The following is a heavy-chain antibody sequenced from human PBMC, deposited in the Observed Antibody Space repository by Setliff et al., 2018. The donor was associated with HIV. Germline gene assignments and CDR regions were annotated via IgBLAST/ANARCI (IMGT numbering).Heavy chain of an antibody. J-gene: IGHJ4*02. CDR2: ISYTGIT. CDR3: ARLIHTGLLYFDF. Sequence: SETLSLTCTVSGGSISRGSYSWGWIRQPPGKGLEWIGSISYTGITNYNPSLKSRVTMSVDTSKNQFSLNLTSVTAADTAVYFCARLIHTGLLYFDFWGLGTLVTVSS. V-gene: IGHV4-39*07. CDR1: GGSISRGSYS. D-gene: IGHD2-8*02.